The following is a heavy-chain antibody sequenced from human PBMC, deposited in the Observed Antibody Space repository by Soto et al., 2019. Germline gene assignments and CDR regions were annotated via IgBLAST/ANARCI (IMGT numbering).Heavy chain of an antibody. CDR3: AILLIWGSYLTSDTADY. Sequence: QLQLQESGPGLVKPSETLSLTCTVSGGSISSSSYYWGWIRQPPGKGLEWIGSIYYSGSTYYNPSLKSRVTISVDTSKNQFSLKLSSVTAADTAVYYCAILLIWGSYLTSDTADYWGQGTLVTVSS. CDR1: GGSISSSSYY. CDR2: IYYSGST. V-gene: IGHV4-39*01. D-gene: IGHD3-16*02. J-gene: IGHJ4*02.